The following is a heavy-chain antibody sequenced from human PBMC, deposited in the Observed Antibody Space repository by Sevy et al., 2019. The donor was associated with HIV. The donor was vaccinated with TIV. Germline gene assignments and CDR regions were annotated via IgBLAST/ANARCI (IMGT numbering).Heavy chain of an antibody. D-gene: IGHD2-8*01. CDR3: ARGGGTKPHDF. J-gene: IGHJ4*02. V-gene: IGHV3-23*01. CDR1: GFTFSKYS. CDR2: LSFGCGEI. Sequence: GGSLRLSCAASGFTFSKYSMSWVRQPPGKGLEWVSTLSFGCGEINYADSVKGRFTISGDNSKSSVSLQMNNLCPEDTSVYYCARGGGTKPHDFWGQGTLVTVSS.